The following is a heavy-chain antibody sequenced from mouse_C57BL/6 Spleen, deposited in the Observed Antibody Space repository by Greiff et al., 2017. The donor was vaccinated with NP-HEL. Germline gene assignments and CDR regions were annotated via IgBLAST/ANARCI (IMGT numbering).Heavy chain of an antibody. V-gene: IGHV7-3*01. J-gene: IGHJ4*01. CDR1: GFTFTDYY. CDR3: ARSLITTYAMDY. D-gene: IGHD1-1*01. CDR2: IRNKANGYTT. Sequence: EVKVVESGGGLVQPGGSLSLSCAASGFTFTDYYMSWVRQPPGKALEWLGFIRNKANGYTTEYSASVKGRFTISRDNSQSILYLQMNALRAEDSATYYCARSLITTYAMDYWGQGTSVTVSS.